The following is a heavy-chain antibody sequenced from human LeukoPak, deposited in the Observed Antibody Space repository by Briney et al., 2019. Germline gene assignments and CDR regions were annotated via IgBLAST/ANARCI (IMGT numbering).Heavy chain of an antibody. Sequence: SETLSLTCTVSGGSISSYYWSWIRQPAGKGLGWIGRIYTSGSTNSNPSLKSRVTISVDKSKNQFSLRLSSVTAADTAVYYCARDGGIAAAGNWFDPWGQGTLATVSS. CDR1: GGSISSYY. J-gene: IGHJ5*02. D-gene: IGHD6-13*01. CDR2: IYTSGST. V-gene: IGHV4-4*07. CDR3: ARDGGIAAAGNWFDP.